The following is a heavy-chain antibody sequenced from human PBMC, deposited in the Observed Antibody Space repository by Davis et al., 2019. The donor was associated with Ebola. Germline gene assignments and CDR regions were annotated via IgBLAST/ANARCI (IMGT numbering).Heavy chain of an antibody. CDR1: GFTFSGSA. D-gene: IGHD6-13*01. CDR2: IRSKANSYAT. Sequence: GGSLRLSCAASGFTFSGSAMHWVRQASGKGLEWVGRIRSKANSYATAYAASVKGRFTISRDDSKNTAYLQMNSLKTEGTAVYYCTLGSSPDYWGQGTLVTVSS. CDR3: TLGSSPDY. J-gene: IGHJ4*02. V-gene: IGHV3-73*01.